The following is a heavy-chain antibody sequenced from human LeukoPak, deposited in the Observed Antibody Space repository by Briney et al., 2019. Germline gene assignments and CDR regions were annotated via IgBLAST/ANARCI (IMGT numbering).Heavy chain of an antibody. CDR1: GFXFSTYA. CDR2: ISYDGSNK. V-gene: IGHV3-30-3*01. D-gene: IGHD3-22*01. CDR3: ASGRYYYDSSGPFDY. J-gene: IGHJ4*02. Sequence: GGSLRLSCAASGFXFSTYAIHWVRQAPGKGLEWVAVISYDGSNKNYADSVKGRFTISRDNSNNTLYLEMNSLRADDTAVYYCASGRYYYDSSGPFDYWGQGTLVTVSS.